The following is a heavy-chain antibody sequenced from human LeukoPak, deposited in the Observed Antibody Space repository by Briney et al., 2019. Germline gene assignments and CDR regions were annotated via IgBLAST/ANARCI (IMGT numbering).Heavy chain of an antibody. CDR3: ARVSEDILTGYSYYYGMDV. J-gene: IGHJ6*02. Sequence: GGSLRLSCAGSGFTFANYAMSWVRQAPGKGLEWVSSISSSSSYIYYADSVKGRFTISRDNAKNSLYLQMNSLRAEDTAVYYCARVSEDILTGYSYYYGMDVWGQGTTVTVSS. V-gene: IGHV3-21*01. CDR2: ISSSSSYI. D-gene: IGHD3-9*01. CDR1: GFTFANYA.